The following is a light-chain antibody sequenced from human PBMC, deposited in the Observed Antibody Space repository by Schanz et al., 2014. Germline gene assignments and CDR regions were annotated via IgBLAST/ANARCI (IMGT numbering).Light chain of an antibody. CDR2: GAS. J-gene: IGKJ3*01. V-gene: IGKV3-15*01. CDR3: WVT. CDR1: QSVSSK. Sequence: EIVMTQFPATLSVSPGDRATLSCRASQSVSSKLAWFQQKPGQAPRLLIYGASTRATGIPVRFSGSGSGTEFTLTISSLQSEDFALYNDWVTFGPGTKVDIK.